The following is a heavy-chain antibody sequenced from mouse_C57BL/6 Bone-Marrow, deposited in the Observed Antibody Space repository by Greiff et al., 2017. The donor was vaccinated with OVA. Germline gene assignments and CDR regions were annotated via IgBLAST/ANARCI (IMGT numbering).Heavy chain of an antibody. J-gene: IGHJ4*01. Sequence: VQLQQSGPGLVQPSQSLSITCTVSGFSLTSYGVHWVRQSPGKGLEWLGVIWSGGSTDYKAAFISRLSISKDNSKSQVFFKMNILQADDTAVYYCARRGGYDYAMDYWGQGTSVTVSS. D-gene: IGHD2-3*01. V-gene: IGHV2-2*01. CDR3: ARRGGYDYAMDY. CDR1: GFSLTSYG. CDR2: IWSGGST.